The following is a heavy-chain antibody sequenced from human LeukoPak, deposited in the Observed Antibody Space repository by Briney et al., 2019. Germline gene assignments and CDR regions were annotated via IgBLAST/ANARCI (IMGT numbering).Heavy chain of an antibody. V-gene: IGHV3-23*01. Sequence: PGGSLRLSCAASGFTFSSYGMSWVRQAPGKGLEWVSAISGSGGSTYYADSVKGRFTISRDNSKNTLYLQMNSLRAEDTAVYYCAKGGGTGYSSSWFSNWGQGTLVTVSS. CDR1: GFTFSSYG. CDR2: ISGSGGST. J-gene: IGHJ4*02. D-gene: IGHD6-13*01. CDR3: AKGGGTGYSSSWFSN.